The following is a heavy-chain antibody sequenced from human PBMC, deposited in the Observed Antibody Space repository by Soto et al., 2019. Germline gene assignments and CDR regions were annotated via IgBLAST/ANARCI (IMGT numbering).Heavy chain of an antibody. CDR1: GFTFGSYW. CDR2: IKWDASEK. Sequence: PGWSLRLSCAASGFTFGSYWMSWVRQAPGKGLEWLATIKWDASEKKYVDSVKGRFTISRDNSKNTVYLQMNSLRAEDTAIYYYAKEFRFLGNYDFWGRKFYFDYWGQGALVTVSS. V-gene: IGHV3-7*03. D-gene: IGHD3-3*01. CDR3: AKEFRFLGNYDFWGRKFYFDY. J-gene: IGHJ4*02.